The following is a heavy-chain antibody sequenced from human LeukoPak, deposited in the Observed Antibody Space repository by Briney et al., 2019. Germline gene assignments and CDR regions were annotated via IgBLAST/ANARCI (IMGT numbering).Heavy chain of an antibody. CDR3: ARGGSSGGGAFDI. J-gene: IGHJ3*02. V-gene: IGHV1-8*01. CDR2: MNPNSGNT. Sequence: GASVKVSCKASGYTFASYDIDWVRQATGQGLEWMGWMNPNSGNTGYAQKFQGRVTMTRNTSISTAYMELSSLRSEDTAVYCCARGGSSGGGAFDIWGQGTMVTVSS. D-gene: IGHD6-13*01. CDR1: GYTFASYD.